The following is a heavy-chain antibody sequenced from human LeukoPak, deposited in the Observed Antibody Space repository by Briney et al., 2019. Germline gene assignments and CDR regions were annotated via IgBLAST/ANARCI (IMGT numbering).Heavy chain of an antibody. CDR2: IYTSGST. CDR3: ARGQSRATMIRGLKPYYYYMDV. D-gene: IGHD3-10*01. V-gene: IGHV4-4*07. Sequence: SETLSLTCTVSGGSISSYYWSWIRQPAGRRLEWIGRIYTSGSTNYNPSLKSRVTMSVDTSKNQFSLKLSSVTAADTAVYYCARGQSRATMIRGLKPYYYYMDVWGKGTTVTVSS. CDR1: GGSISSYY. J-gene: IGHJ6*03.